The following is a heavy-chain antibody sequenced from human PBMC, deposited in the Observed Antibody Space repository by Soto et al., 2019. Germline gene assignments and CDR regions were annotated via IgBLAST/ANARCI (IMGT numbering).Heavy chain of an antibody. Sequence: QVQLVQSGAEVKKPGSSVKVSCKASGGTFSTSTFTWVRQAPGQGLEWMGRTIPILNVADYAQDFQGRVTNTADKTTSTAYMELTSLTSKDTAVYYCARDLTIGSTYSGYDAIDSWGQGTLVTVYS. CDR1: GGTFSTST. J-gene: IGHJ4*02. V-gene: IGHV1-69*08. D-gene: IGHD5-12*01. CDR3: ARDLTIGSTYSGYDAIDS. CDR2: TIPILNVA.